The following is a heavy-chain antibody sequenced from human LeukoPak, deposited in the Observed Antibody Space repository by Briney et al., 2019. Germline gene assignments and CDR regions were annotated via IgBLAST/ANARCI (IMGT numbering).Heavy chain of an antibody. CDR3: ATGYGSGSNAAFDI. D-gene: IGHD3-10*01. CDR1: GYTLTELS. V-gene: IGHV1-24*01. Sequence: ASVKVSCKVSGYTLTELSMHWVRQAPGKGLEWMGGFDPEDGETIYAQKFQGRVTMTEDTSTDTAYMELSSLRSEDTAVYYCATGYGSGSNAAFDIWGQGTMVTVSS. J-gene: IGHJ3*02. CDR2: FDPEDGET.